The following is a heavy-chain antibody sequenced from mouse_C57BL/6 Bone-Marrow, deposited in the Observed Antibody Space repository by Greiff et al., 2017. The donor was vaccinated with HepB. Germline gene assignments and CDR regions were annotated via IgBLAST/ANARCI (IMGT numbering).Heavy chain of an antibody. CDR2: IYPGSGST. J-gene: IGHJ2*01. V-gene: IGHV1-55*01. Sequence: KPGQGLEWIGDIYPGSGSTNYNEKFKSKATLTVDKSSSTAYMQLSSLTSEDSAVYYCAREATADYWGQGTTLTVSS. CDR3: AREATADY. D-gene: IGHD3-2*02.